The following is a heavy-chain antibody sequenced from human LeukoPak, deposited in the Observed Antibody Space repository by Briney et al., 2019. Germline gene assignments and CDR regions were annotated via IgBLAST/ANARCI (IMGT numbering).Heavy chain of an antibody. CDR3: AISSSGYTYGYVSGWFDP. CDR1: GGTFTNYA. D-gene: IGHD5-18*01. V-gene: IGHV1-69*13. J-gene: IGHJ5*02. Sequence: ASVKVSCKASGGTFTNYAISWVRQAPGQGLEWMGGIIHIFGTTNYAQKFQDRVTITADESTRTAWMELSSLTSEDTAVYYCAISSSGYTYGYVSGWFDPWGQGTLVTVSS. CDR2: IIHIFGTT.